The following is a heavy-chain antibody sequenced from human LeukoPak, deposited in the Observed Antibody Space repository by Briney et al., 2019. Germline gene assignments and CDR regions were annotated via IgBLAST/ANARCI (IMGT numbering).Heavy chain of an antibody. J-gene: IGHJ6*03. Sequence: ASVKVSCKASGYSFTDFFIHWVRQAPGQGMGWMGWINPNSGGTNYAQKFQGRVTMTRDTSISTAYMELSRLRADDTAVYYCARGRNYYYMDVWGKGTTVTVSS. V-gene: IGHV1-2*02. CDR2: INPNSGGT. CDR3: ARGRNYYYMDV. CDR1: GYSFTDFF.